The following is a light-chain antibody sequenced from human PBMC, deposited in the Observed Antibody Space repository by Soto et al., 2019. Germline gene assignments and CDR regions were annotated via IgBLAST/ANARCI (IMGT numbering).Light chain of an antibody. CDR3: QQRSNWPPLFT. CDR2: DAS. V-gene: IGKV3-11*01. Sequence: EIVLTQSPATLSLSPGERATLSCRASQSVISYLAWYQQKPGQAPRLLIYDASNRATGIPARFSGSGSVTDFTLTISSLEPEDFAVYYCQQRSNWPPLFTFGPGTKVDIK. J-gene: IGKJ3*01. CDR1: QSVISY.